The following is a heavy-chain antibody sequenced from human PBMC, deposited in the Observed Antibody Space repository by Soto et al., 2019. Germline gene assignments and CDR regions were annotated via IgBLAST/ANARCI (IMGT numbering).Heavy chain of an antibody. Sequence: QVHLVESGGGVVQPGGSLRLSCAASGFTFSDYGVHWVRQAPGKGLEWVAVISNDGIKKNYGESAKGRFTISRDNSKXXXXXXXXXXXXXXXXXXXXXXSPQWVAKGGMDVWGQGTTVTVSS. CDR1: GFTFSDYG. D-gene: IGHD1-26*01. CDR3: XXSPQWVAKGGMDV. V-gene: IGHV3-30*03. CDR2: ISNDGIKK. J-gene: IGHJ6*02.